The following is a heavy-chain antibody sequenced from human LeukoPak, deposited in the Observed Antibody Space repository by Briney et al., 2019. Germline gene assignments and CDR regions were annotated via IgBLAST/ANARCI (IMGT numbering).Heavy chain of an antibody. CDR2: INHSGST. D-gene: IGHD3-16*01. Sequence: PSETLSLTCAVYGGSFSGYYWSWIRQPPGKGLEWIGEINHSGSTNYNPSLKSRVTISVDTSKNQFSLKLSSVTAADTAVYYCARGGRLGSSSFDYGGQETLVTVPS. CDR3: ARGGRLGSSSFDY. V-gene: IGHV4-34*01. J-gene: IGHJ4*02. CDR1: GGSFSGYY.